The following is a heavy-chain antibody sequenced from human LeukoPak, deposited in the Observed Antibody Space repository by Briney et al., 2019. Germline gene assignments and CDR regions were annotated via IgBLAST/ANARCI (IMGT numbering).Heavy chain of an antibody. CDR1: GFTFSSYG. D-gene: IGHD2-15*01. Sequence: GRSLRLSCAASGFTFSSYGMHCVRQAPGKGLEWVAVIWYDGSNKYYADSVKGRFTISRDNSKNTLYLQMNSLRAEDTAVYYCARDLRYCSGGSWYFRALGYWGQGTLVTVSS. V-gene: IGHV3-33*01. CDR2: IWYDGSNK. J-gene: IGHJ4*02. CDR3: ARDLRYCSGGSWYFRALGY.